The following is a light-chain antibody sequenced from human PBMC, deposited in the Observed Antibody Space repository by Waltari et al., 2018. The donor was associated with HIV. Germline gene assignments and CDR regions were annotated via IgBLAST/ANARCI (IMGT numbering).Light chain of an antibody. CDR3: SSYAGSNTLI. V-gene: IGLV2-8*01. CDR1: SSDVGAYNY. J-gene: IGLJ2*01. Sequence: QSALTQPPSASGSPGHSVTISCTGTSSDVGAYNYVSWYQQHPGKAPKLIIYEVTKRPAGGPHRFSASKSGNTASLTVSGIQTDDEADYYSSSYAGSNTLIFGGGTNLIVL. CDR2: EVT.